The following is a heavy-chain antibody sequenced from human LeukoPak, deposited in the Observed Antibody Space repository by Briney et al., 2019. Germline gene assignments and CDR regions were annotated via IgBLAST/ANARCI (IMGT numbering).Heavy chain of an antibody. Sequence: GGSLRLSCAASGFTFSSYAMSWVRQAPGKGLEWVSAISGSGGSTYYADSVKGRFTISRDNSKNTLYLQMNSLRAEDTAVYYCATSIAVAGTLVYFDYWGQGTLVTVSS. CDR1: GFTFSSYA. CDR2: ISGSGGST. D-gene: IGHD6-19*01. CDR3: ATSIAVAGTLVYFDY. V-gene: IGHV3-23*01. J-gene: IGHJ4*02.